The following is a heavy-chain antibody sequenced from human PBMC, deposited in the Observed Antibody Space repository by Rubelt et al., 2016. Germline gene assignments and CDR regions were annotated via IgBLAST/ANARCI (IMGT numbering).Heavy chain of an antibody. J-gene: IGHJ3*02. V-gene: IGHV1-18*01. CDR2: ISAYNGNT. CDR1: GYTFTSYG. D-gene: IGHD4-23*01. Sequence: QVQLVQSGAEVKKPGVSVKVSCKASGYTFTSYGISWVRQAPGQGLEWMGWISAYNGNTNYAQKLQGIVTMTRDTSTSTVDMELSSLRSEDTAVYYCARGYGGPDAFDIWGQGTMVTVSS. CDR3: ARGYGGPDAFDI.